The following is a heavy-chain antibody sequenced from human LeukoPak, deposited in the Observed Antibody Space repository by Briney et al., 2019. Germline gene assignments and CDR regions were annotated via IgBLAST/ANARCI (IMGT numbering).Heavy chain of an antibody. J-gene: IGHJ4*02. Sequence: ASVKVSCKASGYTFTGYAISWVRQAPGQGLEWMGGIIPIFGTANYAQKFQGRVTITTDESTSTAYMELSSLRSEDTAVYYCAREGSGWYDYWGQGTLVTVSS. CDR2: IIPIFGTA. CDR1: GYTFTGYA. D-gene: IGHD6-19*01. CDR3: AREGSGWYDY. V-gene: IGHV1-69*05.